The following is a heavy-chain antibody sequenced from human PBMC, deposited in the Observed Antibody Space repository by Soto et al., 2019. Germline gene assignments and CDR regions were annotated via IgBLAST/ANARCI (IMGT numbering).Heavy chain of an antibody. J-gene: IGHJ4*02. CDR2: LNSDGSDT. V-gene: IGHV3-74*01. Sequence: EVQLVESGGGLVRPGGSLRLSCAASGFTFSSSWMHWVRQAPGKGLLWVSHLNSDGSDTKHADSVKGRFIISRDNAKNTLYLQRNRLRADDTAVYLCVRGGPLGAFWGQGTLVIVSS. CDR3: VRGGPLGAF. CDR1: GFTFSSSW.